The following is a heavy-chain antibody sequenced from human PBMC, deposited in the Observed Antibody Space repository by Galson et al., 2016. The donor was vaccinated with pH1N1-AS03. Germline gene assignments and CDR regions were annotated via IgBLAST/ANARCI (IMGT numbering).Heavy chain of an antibody. J-gene: IGHJ5*02. CDR2: IHHTGSP. D-gene: IGHD4-23*01. V-gene: IGHV4-30-2*05. CDR1: GDSVSSNGSA. Sequence: CAISGDSVSSNGSAWNWIRQSPSRGLEWLGYIHHTGSPYYNPSLGSRLTMTIDTSRHQFSLTLKSVTAADSAVYYCARTDYGGNSGWFDPWGQGTRVTVSS. CDR3: ARTDYGGNSGWFDP.